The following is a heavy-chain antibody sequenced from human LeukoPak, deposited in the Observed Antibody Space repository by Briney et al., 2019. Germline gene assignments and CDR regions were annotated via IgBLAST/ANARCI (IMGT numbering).Heavy chain of an antibody. D-gene: IGHD6-13*01. CDR3: ARAGAAAGTFFDY. CDR1: GDSISSGSYY. Sequence: SETLSLTCTVSGDSISSGSYYWSWIRQPAGKGLEWIGRIYSSGSTNYNPSLKSRVTISLDTSKNQFSLKLSSVTAADTAVYYCARAGAAAGTFFDYWGQGTLVTVSS. CDR2: IYSSGST. J-gene: IGHJ4*02. V-gene: IGHV4-61*02.